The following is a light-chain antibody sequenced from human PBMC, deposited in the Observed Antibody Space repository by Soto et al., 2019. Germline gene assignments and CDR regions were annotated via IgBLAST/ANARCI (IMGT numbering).Light chain of an antibody. Sequence: EIVLTQSPATLSLAPGERATLSCRASQSVRSYLAWYQQKPGQAPRLLIHDAFNRATGIPARFSGSGSGTDFTLTISSLEPEDFAVYYCQKRTNWPLTFGGGTKVEIK. V-gene: IGKV3-11*01. CDR2: DAF. J-gene: IGKJ4*01. CDR1: QSVRSY. CDR3: QKRTNWPLT.